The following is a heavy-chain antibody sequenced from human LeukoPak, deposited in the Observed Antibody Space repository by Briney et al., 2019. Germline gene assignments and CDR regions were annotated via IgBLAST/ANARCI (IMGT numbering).Heavy chain of an antibody. CDR3: AVSRSGSIFVFDI. CDR2: IYYTGST. Sequence: SETLSLTCTVSGGSISSYHWSWIRQPPGKGLEWIGYIYYTGSTDYTPSLQSRVTISVDMSKNQFSLKLSSVTAADTAMYYCAVSRSGSIFVFDIWGQGTMVTVSS. D-gene: IGHD3-22*01. J-gene: IGHJ3*02. CDR1: GGSISSYH. V-gene: IGHV4-59*01.